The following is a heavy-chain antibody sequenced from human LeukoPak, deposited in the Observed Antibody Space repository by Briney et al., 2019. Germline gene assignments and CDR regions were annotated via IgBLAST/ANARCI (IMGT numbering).Heavy chain of an antibody. V-gene: IGHV3-7*01. D-gene: IGHD3-10*01. CDR1: GFSFSRYW. CDR3: ARAGQEWFGELGFDQ. Sequence: GGSLRLSCAASGFSFSRYWMSWVRQTPGKGLEWVANIKQDGSEKNYVESVKGRFTISRDNAKNSLYLQMNSLRAEDTAVYYCARAGQEWFGELGFDQWGQGTLVIVSS. J-gene: IGHJ4*02. CDR2: IKQDGSEK.